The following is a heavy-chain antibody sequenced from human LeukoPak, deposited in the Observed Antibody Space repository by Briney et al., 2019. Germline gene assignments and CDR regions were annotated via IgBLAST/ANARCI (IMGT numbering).Heavy chain of an antibody. Sequence: GGSLRLSCAASGFTFSNALMSWVRQAPGKGLEWVGRIKSKADGGTTDYAAPVKDRFTISRDDSKNTLYLQMNSLKTEDTAVYYCTTEHTLGKVGAIDYWGQGTLVTVSS. CDR1: GFTFSNAL. D-gene: IGHD1-26*01. J-gene: IGHJ4*02. CDR3: TTEHTLGKVGAIDY. V-gene: IGHV3-15*01. CDR2: IKSKADGGTT.